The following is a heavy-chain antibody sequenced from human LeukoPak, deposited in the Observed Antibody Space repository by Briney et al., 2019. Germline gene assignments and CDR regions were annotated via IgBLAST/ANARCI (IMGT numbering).Heavy chain of an antibody. D-gene: IGHD2-15*01. V-gene: IGHV3-21*01. J-gene: IGHJ4*02. CDR3: ARAPGYCSGGSCFDY. CDR1: GFTFSSYS. CDR2: ISSSSSYI. Sequence: GGSLRLSCAASGFTFSSYSMNWVRQAPGKGLEWVSSISSSSSYIYYADSVRGRFTISRDNAKNSLYLQMNSLRAVDTAVYYCARAPGYCSGGSCFDYWGQGTLVTVSS.